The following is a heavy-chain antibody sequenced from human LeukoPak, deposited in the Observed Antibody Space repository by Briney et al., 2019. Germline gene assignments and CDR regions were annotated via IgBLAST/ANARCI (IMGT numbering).Heavy chain of an antibody. J-gene: IGHJ3*02. Sequence: SETLSLTCTVSGGSISSGGYYWSWIRQHPGKGLEWIGYIYYSGGTYYNPSLKSRVTISVATSKNQFSLKLSSVTAADTAVYYCASQWLSAFDIWGQGTMVTVSS. D-gene: IGHD6-19*01. CDR2: IYYSGGT. CDR1: GGSISSGGYY. V-gene: IGHV4-31*03. CDR3: ASQWLSAFDI.